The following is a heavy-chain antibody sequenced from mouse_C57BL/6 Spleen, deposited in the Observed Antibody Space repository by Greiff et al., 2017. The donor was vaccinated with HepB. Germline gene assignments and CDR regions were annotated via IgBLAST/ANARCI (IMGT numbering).Heavy chain of an antibody. Sequence: VQLQQSGPELVKPGASVKISCKASGYAFSSSWMNWVKQRPGKGLEWIGRIYPGDGDTNYNGKFKGKATLTADKSSSTAYMQLSSLTSEDSAVYFCARGSDGYRLAMDYWGQGTSVTVSS. V-gene: IGHV1-82*01. D-gene: IGHD2-3*01. J-gene: IGHJ4*01. CDR2: IYPGDGDT. CDR1: GYAFSSSW. CDR3: ARGSDGYRLAMDY.